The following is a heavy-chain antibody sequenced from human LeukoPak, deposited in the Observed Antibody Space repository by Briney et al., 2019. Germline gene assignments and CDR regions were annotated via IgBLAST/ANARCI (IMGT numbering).Heavy chain of an antibody. Sequence: GRSLRLSCAASGVTFSSYAMHWVRQAPGKGLEWVAVISYDGSNKYYADSVKGRFTISRDNSKNTLYLQMNSLRAEDTAVYYCARGRCSSTSCYTVGGAFDYWGQGTLATVSS. J-gene: IGHJ4*02. CDR1: GVTFSSYA. CDR2: ISYDGSNK. CDR3: ARGRCSSTSCYTVGGAFDY. V-gene: IGHV3-30*01. D-gene: IGHD2-2*02.